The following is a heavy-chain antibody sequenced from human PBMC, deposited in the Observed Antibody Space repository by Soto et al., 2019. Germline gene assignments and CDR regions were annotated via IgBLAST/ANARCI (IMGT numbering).Heavy chain of an antibody. J-gene: IGHJ4*02. V-gene: IGHV1-69*08. CDR3: PRDQGDHGDYHNRY. CDR1: GGTFSSYT. D-gene: IGHD4-17*01. Sequence: QVQLVQSGAEVKKPGSSVKVSCKASGGTFSSYTISWVRQAPGQGLEWTGRIIPNLGIANHAQTFQGRVTITADKPTSPAYMELSSLRSEDTAVYYCPRDQGDHGDYHNRYWGQGPLVTVSS. CDR2: IIPNLGIA.